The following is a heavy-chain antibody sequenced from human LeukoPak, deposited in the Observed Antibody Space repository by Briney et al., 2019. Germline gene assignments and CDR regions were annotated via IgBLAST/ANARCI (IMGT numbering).Heavy chain of an antibody. CDR1: GVTLSNYA. CDR3: ATTKWFIGY. CDR2: TSGSGSST. D-gene: IGHD3-22*01. Sequence: GGSLRLSCVASGVTLSNYAMSWARQAPGKGLEWVSTTSGSGSSTYYADSVKGRFTISRDNSKNTLYLQMNSLRAEDTAVYYCATTKWFIGYWGQGTLVTVSS. V-gene: IGHV3-23*01. J-gene: IGHJ4*02.